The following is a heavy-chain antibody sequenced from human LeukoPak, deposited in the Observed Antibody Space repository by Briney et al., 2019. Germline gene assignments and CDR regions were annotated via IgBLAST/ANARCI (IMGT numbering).Heavy chain of an antibody. Sequence: GASVKVSCKASGYTFTSYGISWVRQAPGQGLEWMGWISAYNGNTNYAQKLQGRVTMTTDTSTSTAYMELRSLRSDDTAVYYCARAKGQPKKNWFDPWGQGTLVTVSS. CDR1: GYTFTSYG. V-gene: IGHV1-18*01. CDR3: ARAKGQPKKNWFDP. J-gene: IGHJ5*02. CDR2: ISAYNGNT.